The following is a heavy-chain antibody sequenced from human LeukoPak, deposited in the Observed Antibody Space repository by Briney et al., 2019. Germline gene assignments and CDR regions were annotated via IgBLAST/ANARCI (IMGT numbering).Heavy chain of an antibody. CDR2: INNDGSST. CDR1: GFTFSSYW. J-gene: IGHJ4*02. CDR3: AKEADFWSGYSSYFDY. D-gene: IGHD3-3*01. Sequence: PGGSLRLSCAASGFTFSSYWMHWVRQAPGKGLVWVSRINNDGSSTSYADSVKGRFTISRDNSENTLYLQMNNLRAEDTAVYYCAKEADFWSGYSSYFDYWGQGTLVTVSS. V-gene: IGHV3-74*01.